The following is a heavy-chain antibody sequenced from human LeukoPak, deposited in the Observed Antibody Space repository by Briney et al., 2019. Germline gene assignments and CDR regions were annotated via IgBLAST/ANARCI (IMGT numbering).Heavy chain of an antibody. CDR1: GGSISSSSYY. J-gene: IGHJ6*02. V-gene: IGHV4-39*01. Sequence: SETLSLTCTVSGGSISSSSYYWGWIRQPPGKGLEWIGSIYYSGSTYYNPSLKSRVTISVDTSKNQFSLKLSSVTAADTAVYYCARLGSGYCSSTSCYGYGMDVWGQGTTVTVSS. D-gene: IGHD2-2*01. CDR3: ARLGSGYCSSTSCYGYGMDV. CDR2: IYYSGST.